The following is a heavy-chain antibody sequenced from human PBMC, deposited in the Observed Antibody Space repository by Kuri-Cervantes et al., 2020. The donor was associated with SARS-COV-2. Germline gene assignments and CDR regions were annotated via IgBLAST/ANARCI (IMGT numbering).Heavy chain of an antibody. CDR2: ISSSGSTI. CDR1: GFTFSNYW. D-gene: IGHD3-9*01. CDR3: ARDRAYYDILTGYYRGNDYYYYGMDV. J-gene: IGHJ6*02. V-gene: IGHV3-11*01. Sequence: GESLKISCAASGFTFSNYWMHWVRQAPGKGLEWVSSISSSGSTIYYADSVKGRFTISRDNAKNSLYLQMKSLRAEDTAVYYCARDRAYYDILTGYYRGNDYYYYGMDVWGQGTTVTVSS.